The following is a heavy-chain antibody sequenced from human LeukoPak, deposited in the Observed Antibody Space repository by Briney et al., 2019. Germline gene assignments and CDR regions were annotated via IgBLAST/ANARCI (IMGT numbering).Heavy chain of an antibody. J-gene: IGHJ4*02. CDR3: ARLPTNSETCFDY. D-gene: IGHD1-26*01. CDR1: GYSFTSYW. V-gene: IGHV5-51*01. Sequence: GESLKISCKGSGYSFTSYWIGWVRQMPGKGLEWMGIIYPGDSHTRYSPSFQGQVTISAGKSISTAYLQWSSLKASDTAMYYRARLPTNSETCFDYWGQGTLVTVSS. CDR2: IYPGDSHT.